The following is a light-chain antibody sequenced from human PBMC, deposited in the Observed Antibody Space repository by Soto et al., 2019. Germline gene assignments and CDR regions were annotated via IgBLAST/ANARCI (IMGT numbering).Light chain of an antibody. V-gene: IGKV4-1*01. Sequence: DIVMTQSPDSLAVSLGERATINCKSNQSVLYNSDNKNYLAWYQQKAGQPPKLLIYWASTRDSGVPDRFSGSGSGADLTLTISNLQAEDVAVYYGQQYYTTLSFGGGTKVEIK. J-gene: IGKJ4*01. CDR2: WAS. CDR1: QSVLYNSDNKNY. CDR3: QQYYTTLS.